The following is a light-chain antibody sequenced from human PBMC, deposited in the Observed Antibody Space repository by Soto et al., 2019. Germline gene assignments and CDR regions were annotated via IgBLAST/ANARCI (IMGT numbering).Light chain of an antibody. V-gene: IGLV1-40*01. Sequence: QSVLTQPPSVSGAPGQRVTISCTGSSSNIGAGYDVHWYQHLPGTAPKLLIYGNSNQPSGVPDRFSGSKSGTSASLAITGLQAEDEADYYCQSYDSSLSGSVFGGGTKLTVL. CDR2: GNS. CDR1: SSNIGAGYD. J-gene: IGLJ2*01. CDR3: QSYDSSLSGSV.